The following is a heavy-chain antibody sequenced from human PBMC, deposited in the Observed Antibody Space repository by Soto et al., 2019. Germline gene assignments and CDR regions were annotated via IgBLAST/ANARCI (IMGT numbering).Heavy chain of an antibody. V-gene: IGHV4-34*01. D-gene: IGHD3-16*01. J-gene: IGHJ5*02. Sequence: PSETLSLTCAVYGGSFIGYYWSWILQPPGKGLEWIGEINHSGSTNYNPSLKSRVTISVDTSKNQFSLKLSSVTAADTAVYYCAREGYDYVSSWGQGTLVTVSS. CDR1: GGSFIGYY. CDR2: INHSGST. CDR3: AREGYDYVSS.